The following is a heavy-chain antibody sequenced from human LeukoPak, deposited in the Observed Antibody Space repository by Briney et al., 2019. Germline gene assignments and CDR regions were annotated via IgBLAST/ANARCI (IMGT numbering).Heavy chain of an antibody. J-gene: IGHJ4*02. CDR2: INPNSGGT. V-gene: IGHV1-2*02. CDR1: GYTFTGYY. Sequence: ASVKVSCKASGYTFTGYYMHWVRQVAGLWLEWMGWINPNSGGTNYAQKVQGRVTMTRDTSISTAYMELSRLRSDDTAVYYCARGYYDSSGYYYVDPSHSEYYFDYWGQGTLVTVSS. CDR3: ARGYYDSSGYYYVDPSHSEYYFDY. D-gene: IGHD3-22*01.